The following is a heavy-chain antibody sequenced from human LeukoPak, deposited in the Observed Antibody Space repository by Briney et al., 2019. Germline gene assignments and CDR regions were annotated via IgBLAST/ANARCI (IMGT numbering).Heavy chain of an antibody. CDR1: GGTFSSYA. CDR3: ARATDILTGYYRDAFDI. V-gene: IGHV1-69*01. D-gene: IGHD3-9*01. Sequence: ASVKVSCKASGGTFSSYAISWVRQAPGQGLEWMVGIIPIFGTANYAQKFQGRVTITADESTSTAYMELSSLRSEDTAVYYCARATDILTGYYRDAFDIWGQGTMVTVSS. J-gene: IGHJ3*02. CDR2: IIPIFGTA.